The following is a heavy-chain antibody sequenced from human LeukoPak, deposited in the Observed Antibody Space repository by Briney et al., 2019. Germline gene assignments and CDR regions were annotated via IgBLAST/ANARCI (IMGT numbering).Heavy chain of an antibody. D-gene: IGHD1-14*01. CDR2: IYYSGNT. Sequence: SETLSLTCTVSGGSFSSSSYYWGWIRQPPGKGLEWIGSIYYSGNTYPNPSLKSRVTISVDTSKNQFSLKLSSVTAADTAVYYCARGNRGYDDAFDIWGQGTMVTVSS. J-gene: IGHJ3*02. V-gene: IGHV4-39*07. CDR1: GGSFSSSSYY. CDR3: ARGNRGYDDAFDI.